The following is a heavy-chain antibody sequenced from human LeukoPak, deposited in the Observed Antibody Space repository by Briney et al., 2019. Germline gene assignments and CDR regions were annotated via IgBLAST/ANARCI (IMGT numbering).Heavy chain of an antibody. D-gene: IGHD2-15*01. J-gene: IGHJ5*02. CDR1: GYSLSSGYY. Sequence: PSETLSLTCAVSGYSLSSGYYWGWIRPPPGKGLEWIGSIYHSGSSYYNPSLKSRVTISVDTSKNQFSLKLSSVTAADTAVYYCARVAVCSGGSCYSGWFDLWGQGTLVTVSS. CDR3: ARVAVCSGGSCYSGWFDL. CDR2: IYHSGSS. V-gene: IGHV4-38-2*01.